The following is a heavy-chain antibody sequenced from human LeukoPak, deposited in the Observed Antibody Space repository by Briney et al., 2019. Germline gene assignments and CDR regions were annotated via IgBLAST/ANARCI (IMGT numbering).Heavy chain of an antibody. Sequence: PGGSLRLSCAASGFTVSSNYMSWVRQAPGKGLEWVSVIYSGGSTYYADSVKGRFTISRDNSKNTLYLQMNSLRAEDRAVYYCARDLIAAAGTAGYWGQGTMVTVSS. J-gene: IGHJ4*02. D-gene: IGHD6-13*01. CDR1: GFTVSSNY. CDR2: IYSGGST. V-gene: IGHV3-66*02. CDR3: ARDLIAAAGTAGY.